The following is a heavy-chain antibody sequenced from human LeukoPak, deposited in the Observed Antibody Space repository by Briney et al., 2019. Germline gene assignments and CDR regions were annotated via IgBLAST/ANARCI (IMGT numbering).Heavy chain of an antibody. V-gene: IGHV1-2*02. CDR3: ARDPLVGYYYMYV. CDR1: GYTFTGYY. Sequence: ASVKVSCKASGYTFTGYYVHWVRQAPGQGLEWMGWINPNSGGTNYAQKFQGRVTMTRDTSISTAYMELSRLRSDDTAVYYCARDPLVGYYYMYVWGKGTTVTVSS. CDR2: INPNSGGT. J-gene: IGHJ6*03. D-gene: IGHD2-8*02.